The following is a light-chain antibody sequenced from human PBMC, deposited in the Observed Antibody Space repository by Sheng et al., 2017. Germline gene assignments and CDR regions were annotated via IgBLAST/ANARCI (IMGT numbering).Light chain of an antibody. V-gene: IGLV3-1*01. CDR3: QAWDSRTVV. J-gene: IGLJ2*01. CDR2: QNN. CDR1: KLGDKY. Sequence: SYELTQPPSVSVSPGQTASITCSGDKLGDKYASWYQQKPGQSPVLVIYQNNKRPSGIPERFSGSNSGNTATLTISGTQAMDEADYYCQAWDSRTVVFGGGTKLTVL.